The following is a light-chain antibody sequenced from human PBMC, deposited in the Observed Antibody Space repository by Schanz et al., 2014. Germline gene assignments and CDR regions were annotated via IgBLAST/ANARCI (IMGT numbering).Light chain of an antibody. Sequence: QSALIQPPSVSGSPGQSVTISCTGTSSDVGSYDYVSWYQQHPGTVPKPMIYNVNTRPSGVPVRFSGSKSGNTASLTISGLQAADEADYYCSAYSGSPYIGVFGGGTKLTVL. J-gene: IGLJ3*02. CDR3: SAYSGSPYIGV. CDR1: SSDVGSYDY. V-gene: IGLV2-11*01. CDR2: NVN.